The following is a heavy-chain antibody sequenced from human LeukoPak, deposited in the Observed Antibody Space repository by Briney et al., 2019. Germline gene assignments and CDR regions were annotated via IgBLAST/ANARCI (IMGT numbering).Heavy chain of an antibody. J-gene: IGHJ4*02. V-gene: IGHV4-39*01. CDR2: IYYSGST. CDR1: GGSISSSSYY. Sequence: SETLSLTCTVSGGSISSSSYYWGWIRQPPGKGLEWIGSIYYSGSTYYNPPLKSRVTISVDTSKNQFSLKLSSVTAADTAVYYCATGLASSAPRAPNSDYWGQGTLVTVSS. D-gene: IGHD6-19*01. CDR3: ATGLASSAPRAPNSDY.